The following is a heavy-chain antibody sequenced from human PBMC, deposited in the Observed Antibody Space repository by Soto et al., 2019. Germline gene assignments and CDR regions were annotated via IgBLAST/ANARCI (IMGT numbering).Heavy chain of an antibody. CDR3: AREGLVVAPSTVTSDHYYYAMDV. J-gene: IGHJ6*02. V-gene: IGHV1-69*12. CDR2: IIPRSGKS. D-gene: IGHD2-2*01. CDR1: GDTFSTYT. Sequence: QVQLVQSGAEVKKPGSSVKVSCKASGDTFSTYTITWVRQAPGQGLEWMGGIIPRSGKSNYAQKFQGRVTITADESTSTAYMELSSLRSEDTAVYYCAREGLVVAPSTVTSDHYYYAMDVWGQGTTVTVSS.